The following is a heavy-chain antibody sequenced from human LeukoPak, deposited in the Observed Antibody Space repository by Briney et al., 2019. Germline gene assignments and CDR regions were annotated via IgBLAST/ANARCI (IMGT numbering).Heavy chain of an antibody. Sequence: SETLSLTCAVYGESFSGYYWSWIRQPPGKGLEWIGEINHSGSTNYNPSLKSRVTISVDTSKNQFSLKLSSVTAADTAVYYCARGGYCSGGGCYYDAFDIWGQGTMVTVSS. CDR3: ARGGYCSGGGCYYDAFDI. V-gene: IGHV4-34*01. D-gene: IGHD2-15*01. CDR1: GESFSGYY. CDR2: INHSGST. J-gene: IGHJ3*02.